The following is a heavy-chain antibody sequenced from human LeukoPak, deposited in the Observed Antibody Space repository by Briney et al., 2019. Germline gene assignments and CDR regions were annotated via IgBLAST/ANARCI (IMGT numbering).Heavy chain of an antibody. J-gene: IGHJ3*02. CDR2: IRSTANGYAT. V-gene: IGHV3-73*01. CDR3: ARDLWELLLSGTGDAFDI. D-gene: IGHD1-26*01. Sequence: GGSLRLSCAASGFTFSGSALHWVRQASGKGLEWVGRIRSTANGYATAYAASVKGRFTISRDDSKNTAYLQMDSLKTEDTAVYYCARDLWELLLSGTGDAFDIWGQGTMVTVSS. CDR1: GFTFSGSA.